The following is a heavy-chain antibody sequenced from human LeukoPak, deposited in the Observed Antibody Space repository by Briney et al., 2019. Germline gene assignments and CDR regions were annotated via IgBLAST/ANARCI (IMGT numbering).Heavy chain of an antibody. CDR3: ARVGARIAEKTHFDY. J-gene: IGHJ4*02. CDR1: GFTFSSYW. D-gene: IGHD6-13*01. CDR2: INSDGSST. Sequence: GGSLRLSCAASGFTFSSYWMHWVRQAPGKGLVWVSRINSDGSSTSYADSVKGRFTISRDNAKNTLYLQMNSLRAEDTAVYYCARVGARIAEKTHFDYWGQGTLVTVSS. V-gene: IGHV3-74*01.